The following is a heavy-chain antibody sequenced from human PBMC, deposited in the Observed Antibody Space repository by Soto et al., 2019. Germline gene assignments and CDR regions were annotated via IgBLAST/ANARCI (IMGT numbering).Heavy chain of an antibody. CDR1: GFTFSSYS. D-gene: IGHD6-19*01. J-gene: IGHJ4*02. CDR3: ARGRGAVAGGGSSY. CDR2: ISSSSYI. V-gene: IGHV3-21*01. Sequence: PGGSLRLSCAASGFTFSSYSMNWVRQAPGKGLEWVSSISSSSYIYYADSVKGRFTISRDNAKNSLYLQMNSLRAEDTAVYYCARGRGAVAGGGSSYWGQGTLVTVSS.